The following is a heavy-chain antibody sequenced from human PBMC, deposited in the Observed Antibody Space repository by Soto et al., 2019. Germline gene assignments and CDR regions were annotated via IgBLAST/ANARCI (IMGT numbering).Heavy chain of an antibody. Sequence: SETLSLTCAVSGGSISSSNWWSWVRQPPGKGLEWIGEIYHSGSTNYNPSLKSRVTISVDKSKNQFSLKLSSVTAADTAVYYCARSGLWFEAIYYYGMDVWGQGTTVTVSS. V-gene: IGHV4-4*02. D-gene: IGHD3-10*01. CDR3: ARSGLWFEAIYYYGMDV. CDR2: IYHSGST. CDR1: GGSISSSNW. J-gene: IGHJ6*02.